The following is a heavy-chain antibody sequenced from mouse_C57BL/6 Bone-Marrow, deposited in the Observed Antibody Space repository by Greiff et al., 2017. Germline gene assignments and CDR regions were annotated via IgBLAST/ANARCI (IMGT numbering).Heavy chain of an antibody. CDR3: ARGRITTVVAPFAY. Sequence: QVQLKESGAELARPGASVKLSCKASGYTFTSYGISWVKQRTGQGLEWIGEIYPRSGNTYYNEKFKGKATLTADKSSSTAYMELRSLTSEDSAVYFCARGRITTVVAPFAYWGQGTRATVSA. CDR2: IYPRSGNT. CDR1: GYTFTSYG. J-gene: IGHJ3*01. D-gene: IGHD1-1*01. V-gene: IGHV1-81*01.